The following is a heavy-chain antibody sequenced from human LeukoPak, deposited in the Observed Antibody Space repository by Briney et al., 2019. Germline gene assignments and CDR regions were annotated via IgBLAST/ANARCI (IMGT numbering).Heavy chain of an antibody. CDR3: ARGFYGGYYYYYFMDV. D-gene: IGHD4/OR15-4a*01. CDR2: IYPGDSDT. CDR1: GYSFTSYW. V-gene: IGHV5-51*01. J-gene: IGHJ6*03. Sequence: GESLKISCKGSGYSFTSYWIGWVRQMPGKGLEWMGIIYPGDSDTRYSPSFQGQVTISADRSISTAYLQWSSLKASDTAMYYCARGFYGGYYYYYFMDVWGKGTTVTVSS.